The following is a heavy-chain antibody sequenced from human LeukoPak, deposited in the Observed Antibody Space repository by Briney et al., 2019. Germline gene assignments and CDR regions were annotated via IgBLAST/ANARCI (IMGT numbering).Heavy chain of an antibody. CDR2: ISNNGADT. D-gene: IGHD4-23*01. CDR1: GFTFSIYS. V-gene: IGHV3-64*01. Sequence: GGSLRLSCAASGFTFSIYSMHWVRQAPGKGLEFVSGISNNGADTYYGNSVKGRFTISRDNSRNTLYLQMSTLRAEDTAVYYCARDLDDYGGNSPLGYWGQGTLVTVSS. CDR3: ARDLDDYGGNSPLGY. J-gene: IGHJ4*02.